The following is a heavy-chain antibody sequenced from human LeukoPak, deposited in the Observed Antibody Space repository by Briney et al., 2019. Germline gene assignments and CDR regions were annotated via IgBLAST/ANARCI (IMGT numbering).Heavy chain of an antibody. D-gene: IGHD4-17*01. J-gene: IGHJ4*02. CDR2: ISWNSGSI. CDR3: TKDLGRRNGDLYFDY. V-gene: IGHV3-9*01. Sequence: GGSLRLSCAASGFRFDDYAMHWVRQAPGKGLEWISGISWNSGSIGYADSVKGRFTISRDNAKNSLYLQMNSLRAEDTALYYCTKDLGRRNGDLYFDYWGQGTQVTVSS. CDR1: GFRFDDYA.